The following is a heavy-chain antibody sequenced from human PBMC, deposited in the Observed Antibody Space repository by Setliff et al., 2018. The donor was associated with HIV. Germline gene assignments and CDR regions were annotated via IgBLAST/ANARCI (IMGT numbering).Heavy chain of an antibody. J-gene: IGHJ6*02. D-gene: IGHD3-16*01. CDR3: ARDRYYDYVWGSLLGYYYGMDV. Sequence: ASVKVSCKASGYTFTSYDINWVRQTTGQGLEWMGWMNPNSGNTGYAQKFQGRVTITRNTSISTAYMELSSLRSEDTAVYYCARDRYYDYVWGSLLGYYYGMDVWGQGTTVTVSS. CDR1: GYTFTSYD. CDR2: MNPNSGNT. V-gene: IGHV1-8*03.